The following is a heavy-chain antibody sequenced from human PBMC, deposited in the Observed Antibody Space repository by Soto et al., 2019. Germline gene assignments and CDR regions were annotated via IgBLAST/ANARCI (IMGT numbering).Heavy chain of an antibody. V-gene: IGHV3-30*03. D-gene: IGHD2-2*01. CDR1: EFTFKSYG. CDR3: ARDSYRGDVVLTPAPYGNDY. Sequence: GGSLRLSCAASEFTFKSYGMHWVRQAPGKGLAWVAVISFDGNRKHYADSVRGRFTISRDNSKNTLYLQMNSLRTEETAIYYCARDSYRGDVVLTPAPYGNDYWGRGTLVTVSS. CDR2: ISFDGNRK. J-gene: IGHJ4*02.